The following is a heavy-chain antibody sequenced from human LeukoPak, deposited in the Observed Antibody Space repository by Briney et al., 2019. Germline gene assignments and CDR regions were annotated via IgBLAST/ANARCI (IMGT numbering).Heavy chain of an antibody. CDR3: ARDERWSGYAYYYYYYGMDV. CDR1: GFTFSSYW. CDR2: IKQDGSEK. V-gene: IGHV3-7*03. Sequence: HGGSLRLSCAASGFTFSSYWMSWVRQAPGKGLEWVANIKQDGSEKYYVDSVKGRFTISRDNAKNSLYLQMNSLRAEDTAVYYCARDERWSGYAYYYYYYGMDVWGQGTTVTVSS. D-gene: IGHD3-3*01. J-gene: IGHJ6*02.